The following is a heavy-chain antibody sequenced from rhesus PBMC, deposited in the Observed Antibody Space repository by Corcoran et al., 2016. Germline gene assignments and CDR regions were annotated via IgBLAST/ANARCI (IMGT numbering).Heavy chain of an antibody. V-gene: IGHV4-122*02. D-gene: IGHD6-25*01. J-gene: IGHJ5-2*02. Sequence: QVQLQESGPGLVMPSETLSLTCAVSGGSVSSGDFYWNWFPQPPGKGLEWIGYITYSGTTRYTPSLRSRVSIPRDTSRNQFSLKLSSVTAADTAVYYCAKESARGASWNSLDVWGRGVLVTVSS. CDR1: GGSVSSGDFY. CDR2: ITYSGTT. CDR3: AKESARGASWNSLDV.